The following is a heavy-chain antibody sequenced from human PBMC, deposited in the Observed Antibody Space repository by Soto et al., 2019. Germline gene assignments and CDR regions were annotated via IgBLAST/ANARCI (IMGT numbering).Heavy chain of an antibody. Sequence: PGGSLRVSCAASGFTFSRDWMHSVRQASGKGMVWVSRINPDGSVTNYPDSVKGRLTISRDNAQNTLNLHMNSLSAEDTVAFYCGRGGSDSGLAPSHWG. J-gene: IGHJ1*01. CDR3: GRGGSDSGLAPSH. D-gene: IGHD3-10*01. CDR1: GFTFSRDW. CDR2: INPDGSVT. V-gene: IGHV3-74*01.